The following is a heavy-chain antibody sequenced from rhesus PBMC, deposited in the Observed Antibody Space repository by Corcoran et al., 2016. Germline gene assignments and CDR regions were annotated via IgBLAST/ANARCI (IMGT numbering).Heavy chain of an antibody. CDR1: GFTFSDHY. Sequence: EVQLVESGGGLVQPGGSLRLSCAASGFTFSDHYIYWVRQAPGKGREWKGFIRSKAYGGTAQYAASVKGRFAISRDDSKSIAYLQMNSLKTEDTAVYYCTRENYGSGFSLDLWGRGVLVTVSS. D-gene: IGHD4-29*01. J-gene: IGHJ5-2*02. CDR2: IRSKAYGGTA. CDR3: TRENYGSGFSLDL. V-gene: IGHV3-184*01.